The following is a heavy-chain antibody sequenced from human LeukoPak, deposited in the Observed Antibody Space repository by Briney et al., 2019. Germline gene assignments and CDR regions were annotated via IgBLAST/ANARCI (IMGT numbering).Heavy chain of an antibody. J-gene: IGHJ4*02. D-gene: IGHD3-3*01. Sequence: GGSLRLSCAVSGFSFSTYSWNWVRQTPGKGLEWISYISRRGETIFYADSVKGRFTISRDNVNSFLYLQMNSLRAEDTAVYYCARDYDFWSGYHGPDYWGQGTLVTVSP. V-gene: IGHV3-48*01. CDR3: ARDYDFWSGYHGPDY. CDR1: GFSFSTYS. CDR2: ISRRGETI.